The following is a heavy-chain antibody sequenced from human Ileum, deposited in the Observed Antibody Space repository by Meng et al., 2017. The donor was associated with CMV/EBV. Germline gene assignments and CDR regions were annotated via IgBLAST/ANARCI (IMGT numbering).Heavy chain of an antibody. CDR3: ARGPSGTNYFSGDY. V-gene: IGHV3-74*01. Sequence: GGSLRLSCAVSAFTFSAHWMHWVRQAPGKGLVWVARIKSDGSVTNYADSVKGRFTVSRDNAKNTLYLQMNSLRVEDTAVYYCARGPSGTNYFSGDYWGQGILVTVSS. D-gene: IGHD2/OR15-2a*01. J-gene: IGHJ4*02. CDR1: AFTFSAHW. CDR2: IKSDGSVT.